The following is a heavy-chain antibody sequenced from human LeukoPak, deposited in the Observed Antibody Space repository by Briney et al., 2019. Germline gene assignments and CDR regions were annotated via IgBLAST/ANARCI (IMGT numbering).Heavy chain of an antibody. Sequence: ASVKVSCKASGYTFTGYYMHWVRQAPGQGLEWMGWINPNSGGTYYAQKFQGRVTMTSDTSISTAYMELSRLRSDNTAVYYCASTTGYYDSSGYYNWFDPWGQGTLVTVSS. J-gene: IGHJ5*02. CDR3: ASTTGYYDSSGYYNWFDP. V-gene: IGHV1-2*02. CDR1: GYTFTGYY. CDR2: INPNSGGT. D-gene: IGHD3-22*01.